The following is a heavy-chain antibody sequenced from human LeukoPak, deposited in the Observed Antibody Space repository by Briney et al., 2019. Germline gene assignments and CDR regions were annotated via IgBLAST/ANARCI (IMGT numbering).Heavy chain of an antibody. J-gene: IGHJ4*02. Sequence: PGGSLRLSCAASGFTFSSYSMNWVRQAPGKGLEWVSSISSSSSYIYYADSVKGRFTISRDNAKNSLYLQMNSLRAEDTAVYYCARDNPGYSSSWLFDYWGQGTLVTVSS. CDR2: ISSSSSYI. CDR1: GFTFSSYS. V-gene: IGHV3-21*01. CDR3: ARDNPGYSSSWLFDY. D-gene: IGHD6-13*01.